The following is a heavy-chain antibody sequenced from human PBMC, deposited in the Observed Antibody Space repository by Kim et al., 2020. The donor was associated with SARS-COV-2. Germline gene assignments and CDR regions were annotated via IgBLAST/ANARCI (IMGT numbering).Heavy chain of an antibody. J-gene: IGHJ6*02. D-gene: IGHD1-1*01. CDR3: ARLSYWNYGMDV. CDR1: GGSISSSSYY. Sequence: SETLSLTCTVSGGSISSSSYYWGWIRQPPGKGLEWIGSIYYSGSTYYNPSLKSRVTISVDTSKNQFSLKLSSVTAADTAVYYCARLSYWNYGMDVWGQGTTVTVSS. V-gene: IGHV4-39*01. CDR2: IYYSGST.